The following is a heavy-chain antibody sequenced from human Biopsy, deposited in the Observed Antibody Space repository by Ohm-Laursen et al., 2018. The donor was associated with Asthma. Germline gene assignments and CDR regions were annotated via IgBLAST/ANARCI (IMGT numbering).Heavy chain of an antibody. CDR3: SRDTLGYYFDT. D-gene: IGHD6-13*01. CDR2: ITFDGSTQ. CDR1: GRHFGSYN. V-gene: IGHV3-30-3*01. Sequence: SLRLSCSATGRHFGSYNMHWARQAPGKGLEWVAVITFDGSTQYYGDSVKGRFTVSRDNSKNLLFLQMSSPRAEDTAVYYCSRDTLGYYFDTWGQGTLVTVSS. J-gene: IGHJ4*02.